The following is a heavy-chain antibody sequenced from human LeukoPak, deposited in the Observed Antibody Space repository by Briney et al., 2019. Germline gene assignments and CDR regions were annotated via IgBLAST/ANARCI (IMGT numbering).Heavy chain of an antibody. CDR1: GFTFSSYG. CDR2: IRYDGSNK. CDR3: AIPGVPAAIPYYFDY. V-gene: IGHV3-30*02. D-gene: IGHD2-2*02. Sequence: GGSLRLSCAASGFTFSSYGMHWVRQAPGKGLEWVAFIRYDGSNKYYADSVKGRFTISRDNSKNTLYLQMNSLRAEDTAVYYCAIPGVPAAIPYYFDYWGQGTLVTVSS. J-gene: IGHJ4*02.